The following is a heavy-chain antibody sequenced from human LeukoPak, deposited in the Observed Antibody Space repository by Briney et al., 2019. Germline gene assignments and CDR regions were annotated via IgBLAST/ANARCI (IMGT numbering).Heavy chain of an antibody. D-gene: IGHD6-13*01. V-gene: IGHV3-11*06. J-gene: IGHJ4*02. CDR1: GFTFSDYY. CDR2: ISSSSSYT. Sequence: PGGSLRLSCAASGFTFSDYYMSWLRQAPGKGLEWVSYISSSSSYTNYADSVKGRFTISRDNAKNSLYLQMNSLRAEDTAVYYCARPIAAAGYTLDYWGQGTLVTVSS. CDR3: ARPIAAAGYTLDY.